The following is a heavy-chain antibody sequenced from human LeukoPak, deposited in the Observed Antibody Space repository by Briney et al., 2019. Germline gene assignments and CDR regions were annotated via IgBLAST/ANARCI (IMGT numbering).Heavy chain of an antibody. V-gene: IGHV3-9*01. CDR3: ATDSPETAAFDY. CDR2: ISWNSGSI. J-gene: IGHJ4*02. D-gene: IGHD1-1*01. Sequence: GRSLRLSCAASGFTFDYYAMHWVRQARGKGLEWVSGISWNSGSIVYADSVKGRFTISRDNAKNSLYLQMNSLRAEDTAVYYCATDSPETAAFDYWGQGTLVTVSS. CDR1: GFTFDYYA.